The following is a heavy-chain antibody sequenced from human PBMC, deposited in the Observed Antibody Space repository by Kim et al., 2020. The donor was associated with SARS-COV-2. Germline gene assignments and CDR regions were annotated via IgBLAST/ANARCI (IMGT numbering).Heavy chain of an antibody. D-gene: IGHD3-22*01. CDR3: AKSLSVYYYDRSGGFDY. J-gene: IGHJ4*02. V-gene: IGHV3-23*01. Sequence: KDRFTIYRDNSKNPLYLQMDSLRDEDTAVYYCAKSLSVYYYDRSGGFDYWGQGTLVTVSS.